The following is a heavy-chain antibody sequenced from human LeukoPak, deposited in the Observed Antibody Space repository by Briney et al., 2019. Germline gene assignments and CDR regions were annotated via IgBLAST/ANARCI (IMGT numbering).Heavy chain of an antibody. J-gene: IGHJ3*02. CDR2: FGTEDGEP. CDR1: GYSLSEIS. Sequence: ASVKVSCKVSGYSLSEISVHWIRQVPGRGLEWMGSFGTEDGEPLYAQKFQGRVTMTEDTSTDTAYMELSSLRSEDTAMYYCASGNEVTLDGFAIWGQGTMVTVSS. V-gene: IGHV1-24*01. D-gene: IGHD2-15*01. CDR3: ASGNEVTLDGFAI.